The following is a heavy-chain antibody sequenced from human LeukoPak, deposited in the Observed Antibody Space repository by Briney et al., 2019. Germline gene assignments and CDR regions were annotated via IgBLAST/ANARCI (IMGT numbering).Heavy chain of an antibody. CDR3: ARTPYDSSGYPA. CDR1: GFTFDDYG. Sequence: PGGSLRLSCAASGFTFDDYGMTWVRQAPGKGVEWVSGINWNGGNTRYADSVKGRFTISRDNAKNSLYLQMNSLRAEDTALYYCARTPYDSSGYPAWGQGTLVTVSS. J-gene: IGHJ5*02. V-gene: IGHV3-20*04. CDR2: INWNGGNT. D-gene: IGHD3-22*01.